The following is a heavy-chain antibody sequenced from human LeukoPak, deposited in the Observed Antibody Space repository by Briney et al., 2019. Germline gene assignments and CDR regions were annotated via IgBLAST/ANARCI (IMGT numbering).Heavy chain of an antibody. Sequence: GGSLRLSCAASGFTFSDEYMSWIRQAPGKGLEWVAYISNSGSYTNYADSVKGRFTISRDNAKNSLYLQMNSLRAEDTAVYYCARSRGAGPGAYFDYWGQGTLITVSS. CDR3: ARSRGAGPGAYFDY. CDR2: ISNSGSYT. V-gene: IGHV3-11*03. D-gene: IGHD6-19*01. CDR1: GFTFSDEY. J-gene: IGHJ4*02.